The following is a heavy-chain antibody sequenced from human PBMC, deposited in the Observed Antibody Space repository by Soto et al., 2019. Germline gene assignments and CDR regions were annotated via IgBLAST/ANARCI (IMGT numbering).Heavy chain of an antibody. Sequence: SETLSLTCAVYGGSFSGYYWSWIRQPPGKGLEWIGEINHSGSTNYNPSLKSRVTISVDTSKNQFSLKLSSVTAADTAVYYCARGRAAAGRSDYWGRGTLVTVSS. CDR2: INHSGST. J-gene: IGHJ4*02. D-gene: IGHD6-13*01. CDR3: ARGRAAAGRSDY. V-gene: IGHV4-34*01. CDR1: GGSFSGYY.